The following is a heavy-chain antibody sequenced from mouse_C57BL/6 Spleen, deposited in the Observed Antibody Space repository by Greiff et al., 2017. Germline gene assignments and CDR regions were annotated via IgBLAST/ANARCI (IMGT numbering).Heavy chain of an antibody. CDR2: INPYNGGT. V-gene: IGHV1-19*01. J-gene: IGHJ1*03. Sequence: VQLQQSGPVLVKPGASVKMSCKASGYTFTDYYMNWVKQSHGKSLEWIGVINPYNGGTSYNKKFKGKATLTVDKSSSTASMELNSLTSEDSAVYYCYGSRDWYFDVWGTGTTVTVSS. CDR1: GYTFTDYY. D-gene: IGHD1-1*01. CDR3: YGSRDWYFDV.